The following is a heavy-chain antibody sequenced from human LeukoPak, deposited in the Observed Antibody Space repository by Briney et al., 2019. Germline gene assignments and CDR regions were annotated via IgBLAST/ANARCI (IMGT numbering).Heavy chain of an antibody. CDR2: VRGSGI. V-gene: IGHV3-11*01. J-gene: IGHJ3*01. CDR3: ARRSLTTGGHAFDV. D-gene: IGHD1-1*01. CDR1: GFTFSDHN. Sequence: KAGASLCLTCPATGFTFSDHNMGWMSQAPGKGLEWTSYVRGSGIYYADSVKGRFTISRDNAKNSLYLQMSSPRAEDSAVYFCARRSLTTGGHAFDVWGQGTLVTVSS.